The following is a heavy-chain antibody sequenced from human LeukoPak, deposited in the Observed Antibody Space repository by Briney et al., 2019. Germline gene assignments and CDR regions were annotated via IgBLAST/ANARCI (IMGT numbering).Heavy chain of an antibody. Sequence: GGSLRLSCAASGFTFSSYGMHWVRQAPGKGLEWVAVISYDGSNKYYADSVKGRFTISRDNSENTLYLQMNSLRAEDTAVYYCAKDRVYCSGGSCYGEYFDYWGQGTLVTVSS. CDR1: GFTFSSYG. D-gene: IGHD2-15*01. CDR2: ISYDGSNK. J-gene: IGHJ4*02. V-gene: IGHV3-30*18. CDR3: AKDRVYCSGGSCYGEYFDY.